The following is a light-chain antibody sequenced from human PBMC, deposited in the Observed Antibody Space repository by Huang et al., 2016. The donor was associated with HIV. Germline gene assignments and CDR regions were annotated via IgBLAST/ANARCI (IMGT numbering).Light chain of an antibody. V-gene: IGKV3-15*01. Sequence: ATLSCRASQSVSTNLAWYQQKPGQAPRLLIYGAFIRATGIPARFSGSGSGTEFTLTISSLQSEDFAVYYCQQYNNWPPWTFGQGTKVEIK. J-gene: IGKJ1*01. CDR1: QSVSTN. CDR2: GAF. CDR3: QQYNNWPPWT.